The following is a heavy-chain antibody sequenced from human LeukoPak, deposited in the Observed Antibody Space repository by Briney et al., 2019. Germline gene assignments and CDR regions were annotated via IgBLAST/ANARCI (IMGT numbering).Heavy chain of an antibody. CDR2: IGIDSGNT. V-gene: IGHV3-48*01. Sequence: GGSLRHSCTASGFPFIEYSMNWVRQAPGKGLEWISYIGIDSGNTKYADSVRGRFTISTDKAKNSLYLQMNSLRVEDTAVYYCARDHNYAFDNWGQGTLVSVAS. D-gene: IGHD1-1*01. J-gene: IGHJ4*02. CDR1: GFPFIEYS. CDR3: ARDHNYAFDN.